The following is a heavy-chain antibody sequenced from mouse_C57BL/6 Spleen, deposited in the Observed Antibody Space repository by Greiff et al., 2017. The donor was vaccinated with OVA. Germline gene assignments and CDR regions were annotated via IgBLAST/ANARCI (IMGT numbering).Heavy chain of an antibody. CDR3: ARGLDYGSSEDYYAMDY. D-gene: IGHD1-1*01. Sequence: EVMLVESEGGLVQPGSSMKLSCTASGFTFSDYYMAWVRQVPEKGLEWVANINYDGSSTYYLASLKSRFIISRDNAKNILFLQMSSLKSEDTATYYCARGLDYGSSEDYYAMDYWGQGTSVTVSS. CDR2: INYDGSST. CDR1: GFTFSDYY. V-gene: IGHV5-16*01. J-gene: IGHJ4*01.